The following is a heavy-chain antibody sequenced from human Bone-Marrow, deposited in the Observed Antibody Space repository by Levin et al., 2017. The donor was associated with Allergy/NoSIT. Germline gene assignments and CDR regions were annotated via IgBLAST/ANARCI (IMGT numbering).Heavy chain of an antibody. J-gene: IGHJ4*02. CDR1: GDSITNGNYY. V-gene: IGHV4-30-4*01. D-gene: IGHD5-24*01. CDR3: ARERDGFFDY. Sequence: SETLSLTCAVSGDSITNGNYYWTWIRQPPGKGLEWIGYIYYSGTTYYTPSLKSRVAMSVDTSKNQFSLNLTSVTAADTAVYYCARERDGFFDYWGQGRLVTVSS. CDR2: IYYSGTT.